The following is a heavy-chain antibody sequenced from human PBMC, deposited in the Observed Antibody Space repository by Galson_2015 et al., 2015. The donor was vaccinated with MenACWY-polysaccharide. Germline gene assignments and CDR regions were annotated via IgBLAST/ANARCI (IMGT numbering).Heavy chain of an antibody. CDR3: VRDYGSITSGRRFDP. D-gene: IGHD3-10*01. CDR2: ISTDGDTT. J-gene: IGHJ5*02. V-gene: IGHV3-74*01. CDR1: GFTFRNYW. Sequence: SLRLSCAASGFTFRNYWMHWVRQAPGKGLVWVSRISTDGDTTNYADSVKGRFSISRDNAKNTLYLQMNSLRVEDTAIYFCVRDYGSITSGRRFDPWGQGTLVTVSS.